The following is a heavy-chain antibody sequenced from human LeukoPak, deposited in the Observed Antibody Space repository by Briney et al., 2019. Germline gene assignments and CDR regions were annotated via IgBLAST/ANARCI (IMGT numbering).Heavy chain of an antibody. D-gene: IGHD1-26*01. J-gene: IGHJ5*01. V-gene: IGHV4-59*08. CDR1: GGSISSYY. Sequence: SETLSLTCTVSGGSISSYYWSWLRHPPGEGLGWIGYIFYGGSTNYNPSLNSRVTISVDTSKNQFSLKLSSVTAADTAVYYCARYSGRFLWFDFWGHGTLVTVSS. CDR2: IFYGGST. CDR3: ARYSGRFLWFDF.